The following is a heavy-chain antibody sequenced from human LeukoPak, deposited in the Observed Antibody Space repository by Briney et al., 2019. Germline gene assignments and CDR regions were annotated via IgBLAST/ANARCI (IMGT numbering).Heavy chain of an antibody. Sequence: GGSLRPSCAASGFTFSSYSVNWVRQAPGKGLEWVSPISSSSSYIYYADSVKGRFTISRDNAKNSLYLQMNSLRAEDTAVYYCARRYSGYSGFDPWGQGTLVTVSS. V-gene: IGHV3-21*01. CDR3: ARRYSGYSGFDP. CDR1: GFTFSSYS. J-gene: IGHJ5*02. D-gene: IGHD5-12*01. CDR2: ISSSSSYI.